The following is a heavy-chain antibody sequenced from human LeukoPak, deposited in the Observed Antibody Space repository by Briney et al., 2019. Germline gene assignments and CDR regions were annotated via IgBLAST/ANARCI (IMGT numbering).Heavy chain of an antibody. J-gene: IGHJ4*02. Sequence: ASVKVSCEASGYTFTSYGISWVRQAPGQGLEWMGWISAYNGNTNYAQKLQGRVTMTIDTSTSTAYMELRSLRSDDTAVYYCVRDHSGYFDYWGQGTLVTVSS. CDR3: VRDHSGYFDY. V-gene: IGHV1-18*04. CDR2: ISAYNGNT. CDR1: GYTFTSYG.